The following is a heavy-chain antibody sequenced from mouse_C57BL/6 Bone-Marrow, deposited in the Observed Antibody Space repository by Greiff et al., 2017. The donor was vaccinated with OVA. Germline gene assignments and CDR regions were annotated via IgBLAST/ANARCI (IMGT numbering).Heavy chain of an antibody. CDR3: ARDYYGSRLLFDY. CDR2: IYPRDGST. Sequence: QVQLQQSDAELVKPGASVKISCKVSGYTFTDHTIHWMKQRPEQGLEWIGYIYPRDGSTKYNEKFKGKATLTADKSSSTAYMQLNSLTSEDSAVYSGARDYYGSRLLFDYWGKGTTLTVSS. V-gene: IGHV1-78*01. CDR1: GYTFTDHT. D-gene: IGHD1-1*01. J-gene: IGHJ2*01.